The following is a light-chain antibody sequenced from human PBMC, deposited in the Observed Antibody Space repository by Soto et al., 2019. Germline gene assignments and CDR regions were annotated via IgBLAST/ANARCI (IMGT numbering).Light chain of an antibody. Sequence: EIVLTQSPATLSLYPGERATLSCRASQSVSSNLAWYQQKPGQAPRLLIYGASTRATGIPARFSGSGSGTEFTLTISSLQSEDVAVYYCQQYNNWPRTFGQGTKV. J-gene: IGKJ1*01. CDR3: QQYNNWPRT. CDR2: GAS. V-gene: IGKV3-15*01. CDR1: QSVSSN.